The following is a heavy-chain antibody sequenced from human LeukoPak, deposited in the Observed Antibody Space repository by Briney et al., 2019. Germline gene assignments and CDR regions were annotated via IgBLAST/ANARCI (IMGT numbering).Heavy chain of an antibody. CDR2: MNPNSGNT. D-gene: IGHD7-27*01. Sequence: ASVKVSCKASGYTFTSYDINWVRQATGQGLEWMGWMNPNSGNTGYAQKFQGRVTMTRNTSISTAYMELSSLRSEDTAVYYCARPKTGDRAFDIWGQGTMFTVSS. CDR1: GYTFTSYD. J-gene: IGHJ3*02. V-gene: IGHV1-8*01. CDR3: ARPKTGDRAFDI.